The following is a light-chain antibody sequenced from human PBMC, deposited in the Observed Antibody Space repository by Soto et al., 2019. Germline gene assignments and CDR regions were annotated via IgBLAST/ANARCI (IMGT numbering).Light chain of an antibody. Sequence: DIQMTQSPSTLSGSVGDIVTITCRASQTISSWLAWYQQKPGKAPKRLIYAASSLQSGVPSRFSGSGSGTEFTLTSSSLQPEDFATYYCLQHNSYPRTCGQGTKVDNK. CDR3: LQHNSYPRT. V-gene: IGKV1-17*01. CDR1: QTISSW. CDR2: AAS. J-gene: IGKJ1*01.